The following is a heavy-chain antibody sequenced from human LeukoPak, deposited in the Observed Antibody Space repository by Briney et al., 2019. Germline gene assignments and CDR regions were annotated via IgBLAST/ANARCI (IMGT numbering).Heavy chain of an antibody. D-gene: IGHD3-3*01. Sequence: GGSLRLSCAASGFTFSSYGMHWVGQAPAKGLEWVAVISYDGSNKYYADSVKGRFTISRDNSKNTLYLQMNSLRAEDTAVYYCAKDPPGVGGMDVWGKGTTVTVSS. CDR3: AKDPPGVGGMDV. J-gene: IGHJ6*04. CDR2: ISYDGSNK. CDR1: GFTFSSYG. V-gene: IGHV3-30*18.